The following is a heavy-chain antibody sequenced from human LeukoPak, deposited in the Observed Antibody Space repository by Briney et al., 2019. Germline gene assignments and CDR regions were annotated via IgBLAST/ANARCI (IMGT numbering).Heavy chain of an antibody. CDR1: GYTFTGYG. CDR2: ISGYNGNP. Sequence: EASVKVSCKASGYTFTGYGISWVRQAPGQGLEWMGWISGYNGNPNYAQKLRGRVTMTTDTFTSTAYMEVRSLKSDDTAVYYCARAYCSDINCSSFAYYYYMDVWGKGTTVTVSS. V-gene: IGHV1-18*01. J-gene: IGHJ6*03. D-gene: IGHD2-2*01. CDR3: ARAYCSDINCSSFAYYYYMDV.